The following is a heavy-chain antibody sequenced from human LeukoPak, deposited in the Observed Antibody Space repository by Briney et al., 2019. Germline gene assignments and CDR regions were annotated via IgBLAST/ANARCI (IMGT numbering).Heavy chain of an antibody. CDR2: ISYDGSNK. J-gene: IGHJ6*02. Sequence: PGGSLRLSCASSGFTFSSYGMHWVRQAPGKGLEWVAVISYDGSNKYYADSVKGRFTISRDNSKNTLYLQMNSLRAEDTAVYYCAREGGGFGESIGDVWSQGTTVTVSS. CDR1: GFTFSSYG. V-gene: IGHV3-30*03. CDR3: AREGGGFGESIGDV. D-gene: IGHD3-10*01.